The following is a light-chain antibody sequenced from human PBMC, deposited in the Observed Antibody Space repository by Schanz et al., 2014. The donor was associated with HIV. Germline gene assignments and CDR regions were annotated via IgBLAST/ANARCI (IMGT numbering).Light chain of an antibody. V-gene: IGLV1-40*01. CDR1: SSNIGAGYD. Sequence: QSVLTQPPSLSGAPGQRISLSCNGSSSNIGAGYDVHWYQQFPRTAPKLLIFANNNRPSGVPDRFSGSKSGTSASLAITGLRAEDEADYYCQSFDSTLNSVVFGGGTKLTVL. CDR3: QSFDSTLNSVV. J-gene: IGLJ2*01. CDR2: ANN.